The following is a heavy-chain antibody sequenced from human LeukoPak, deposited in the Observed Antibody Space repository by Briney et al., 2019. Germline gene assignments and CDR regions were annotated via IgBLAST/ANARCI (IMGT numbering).Heavy chain of an antibody. CDR2: IIPIFGIA. J-gene: IGHJ5*02. D-gene: IGHD6-19*01. Sequence: GASVKVSCKASGGTFSSYAISWVRQAPGQGLEWMGRIIPIFGIANYAQKFQGRVTITADKSTSTAYMELRSLRSDDTAVYYCARDLYSSGWYWFDPWGQGTLVTVSS. CDR3: ARDLYSSGWYWFDP. V-gene: IGHV1-69*04. CDR1: GGTFSSYA.